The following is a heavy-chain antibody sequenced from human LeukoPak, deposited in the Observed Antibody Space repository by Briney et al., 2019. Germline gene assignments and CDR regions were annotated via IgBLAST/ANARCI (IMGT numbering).Heavy chain of an antibody. Sequence: SETLSLTCAVYGGSFSGYYWSWIRQPPGKGLEWIGEINHSGSTNYNPSLKSRVTISVDTSKNQFSLKLSSVTAAVTAVYYCARGRGGFTMVRGVMGPFAFDIWGRGTMVTVSS. CDR1: GGSFSGYY. V-gene: IGHV4-34*01. J-gene: IGHJ3*02. CDR3: ARGRGGFTMVRGVMGPFAFDI. CDR2: INHSGST. D-gene: IGHD3-10*01.